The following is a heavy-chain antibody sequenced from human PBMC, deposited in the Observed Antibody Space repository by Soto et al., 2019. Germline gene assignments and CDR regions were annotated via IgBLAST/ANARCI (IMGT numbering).Heavy chain of an antibody. CDR2: INHSGST. V-gene: IGHV4-34*01. CDR1: GGSFSGYY. Sequence: QVQLQQWGAGLLKPSETLSLTCAVYGGSFSGYYWSWIRQPPGKGLEWIGEINHSGSTNYNPSLKSRVTRSVDTSKNQFSLKLSSVTAADTAVYYCARLTPSTVAFDYWGQGTLVTVSS. J-gene: IGHJ4*02. D-gene: IGHD4-17*01. CDR3: ARLTPSTVAFDY.